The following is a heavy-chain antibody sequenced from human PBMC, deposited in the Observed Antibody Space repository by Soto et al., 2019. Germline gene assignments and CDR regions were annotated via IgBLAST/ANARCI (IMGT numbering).Heavy chain of an antibody. Sequence: ASVKVSSKASGYPFTSYYMHRVRQAPGQLLEWMGIINPSGGSTSYAQKFQGRVTMTRDTSTSTVYMELSSLRSEDTAVYYCARDGLSGGSSTNYYYGMDVWGQGTTVTVS. D-gene: IGHD2-15*01. CDR1: GYPFTSYY. CDR3: ARDGLSGGSSTNYYYGMDV. V-gene: IGHV1-46*03. CDR2: INPSGGST. J-gene: IGHJ6*02.